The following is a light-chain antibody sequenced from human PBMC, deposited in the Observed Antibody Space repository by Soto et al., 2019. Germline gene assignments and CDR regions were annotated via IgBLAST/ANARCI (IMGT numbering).Light chain of an antibody. Sequence: DIQMTQSPSSLSASVGDRVTITCRASQGISNYLAWYQQIPGKVPKLLISAASTLQSGVPSRFSGSGSGTDFTLTISSLQPEDDATHYCQKYTNVPAFGGGTKVEIK. CDR3: QKYTNVPA. CDR2: AAS. J-gene: IGKJ4*01. CDR1: QGISNY. V-gene: IGKV1-27*01.